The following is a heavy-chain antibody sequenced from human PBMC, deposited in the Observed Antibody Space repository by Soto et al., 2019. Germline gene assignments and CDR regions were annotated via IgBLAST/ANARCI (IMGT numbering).Heavy chain of an antibody. J-gene: IGHJ6*02. Sequence: EVQLVESGGGLIQPEGSLRLSCAASGFTVSHNYMSWVRQAPGEGLEWVSVIYSASSTYYADSVKGRFTISRDNSKNTLYLQMNSLRAEDTAVYYCARDTDYYGMDVWGQGTTVTVSS. V-gene: IGHV3-53*01. CDR3: ARDTDYYGMDV. D-gene: IGHD4-17*01. CDR1: GFTVSHNY. CDR2: IYSASST.